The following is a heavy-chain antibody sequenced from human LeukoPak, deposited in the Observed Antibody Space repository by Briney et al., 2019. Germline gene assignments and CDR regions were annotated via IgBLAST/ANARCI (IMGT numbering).Heavy chain of an antibody. Sequence: SETLSLTCTVSGGSISSGGYYWSWIRQPPGKGLEWIGEINHSGSTNYNPSLESRVTISVDTSKNQFSLKLSSVTAADTAVYYCASLDCSSTSCYHFDYWGQGTLVTVSS. CDR1: GGSISSGGYY. D-gene: IGHD2-2*01. J-gene: IGHJ4*02. CDR3: ASLDCSSTSCYHFDY. CDR2: INHSGST. V-gene: IGHV4-39*07.